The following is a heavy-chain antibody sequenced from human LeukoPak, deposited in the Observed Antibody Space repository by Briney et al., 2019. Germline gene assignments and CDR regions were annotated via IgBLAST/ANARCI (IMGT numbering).Heavy chain of an antibody. CDR2: IRSDGTNK. D-gene: IGHD6-19*01. V-gene: IGHV3-30*02. J-gene: IGHJ4*02. Sequence: GGSLRLSCVASGFSFRDYDMFWVRQAPGEGLEWVASIRSDGTNKYYADSVKGPSTISRDNSQNTLFLQMNSLKIEDTAMYYCAKKRGRAVVEREIDYWGQGTLVTVSS. CDR1: GFSFRDYD. CDR3: AKKRGRAVVEREIDY.